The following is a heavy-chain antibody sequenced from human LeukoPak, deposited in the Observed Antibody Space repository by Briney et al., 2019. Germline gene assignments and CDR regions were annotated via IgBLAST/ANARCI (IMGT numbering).Heavy chain of an antibody. D-gene: IGHD3-22*01. J-gene: IGHJ4*02. CDR1: GGSFSGYY. V-gene: IGHV4-34*01. Sequence: SETLSLTCAVYGGSFSGYYWSWIRQPPGKGLEWIGEINHSGSTNYNPSLKSRVTISVDTSKNQFSLKLSSVTAADTAVYYCARVSQIVVVSVVFDYWGQGTLVTVSS. CDR3: ARVSQIVVVSVVFDY. CDR2: INHSGST.